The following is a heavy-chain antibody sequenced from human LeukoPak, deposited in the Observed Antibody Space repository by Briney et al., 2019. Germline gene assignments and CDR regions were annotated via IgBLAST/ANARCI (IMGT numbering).Heavy chain of an antibody. CDR1: GFNFNNYD. CDR2: IRSNGTKE. J-gene: IGHJ4*02. Sequence: PGGSLRLSCAASGFNFNNYDIHWVRQAPGKGLEWVALIRSNGTKEYYADSMKGRFTISRDNSKNTLFLQMNGLKPEDTAVYYCAKQGGSSSLFPYYYDHWGQGTLVTVSS. D-gene: IGHD6-6*01. CDR3: AKQGGSSSLFPYYYDH. V-gene: IGHV3-30*02.